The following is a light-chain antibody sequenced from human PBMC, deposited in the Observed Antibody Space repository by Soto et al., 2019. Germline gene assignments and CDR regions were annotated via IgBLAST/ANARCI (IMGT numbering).Light chain of an antibody. CDR1: QSVLSSSNSKNY. J-gene: IGKJ4*01. CDR2: WAS. CDR3: QQYYSTPLT. Sequence: DIVMTQSPDSLSLSLGERATISCKSSQSVLSSSNSKNYFAWYQQKPGHPPNLLIYWASFRESGVPDRFSGSGSGTHFTLTISSLQAEDVAVYYCQQYYSTPLTFGGGTKVEIK. V-gene: IGKV4-1*01.